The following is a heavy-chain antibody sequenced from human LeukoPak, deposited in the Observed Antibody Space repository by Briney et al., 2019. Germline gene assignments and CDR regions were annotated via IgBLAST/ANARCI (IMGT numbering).Heavy chain of an antibody. J-gene: IGHJ4*02. CDR3: AKDQHCSSTSCFFDY. D-gene: IGHD2-2*01. Sequence: GGSLRLSCAASGFTFSSYGMHWVRQAPGKGLEWVAFIRYDGSNKYYADSVKGRFTISRDNSKNTLYLQMNSLRAEDTAVYYCAKDQHCSSTSCFFDYWGQGTLVTVSS. V-gene: IGHV3-30*02. CDR2: IRYDGSNK. CDR1: GFTFSSYG.